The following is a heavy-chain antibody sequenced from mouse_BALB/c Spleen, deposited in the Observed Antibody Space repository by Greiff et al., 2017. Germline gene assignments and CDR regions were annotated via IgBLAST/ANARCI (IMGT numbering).Heavy chain of an antibody. D-gene: IGHD2-14*01. CDR1: GYSITSDYA. CDR3: ARRDYRYDALYAMDY. J-gene: IGHJ4*01. V-gene: IGHV3-2*02. Sequence: VQLKESGPGLVKPSQSLSLTCTVTGYSITSDYAWNWIRQFPGNKLEWMGYISYSGSTSYNPSLKSRISITRDTSKNQFFLQLNSVTTEDTATYYCARRDYRYDALYAMDYWGQGTSVTVSS. CDR2: ISYSGST.